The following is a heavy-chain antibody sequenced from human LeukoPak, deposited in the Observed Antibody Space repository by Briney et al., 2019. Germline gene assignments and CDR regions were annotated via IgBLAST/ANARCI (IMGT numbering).Heavy chain of an antibody. CDR3: ARVGRSLELDY. D-gene: IGHD1-1*01. CDR1: GGSISSGGYY. CDR2: IYHSGST. V-gene: IGHV4-30-2*01. J-gene: IGHJ4*02. Sequence: PSQTLSLTCTVSGGSISSGGYYWSWIRQPPGKGLEWIGYIYHSGSTYYNPSLKSRVTISVDRSKNQFSLKLSSVTAADTAVYYCARVGRSLELDYWGQGTLVTVSS.